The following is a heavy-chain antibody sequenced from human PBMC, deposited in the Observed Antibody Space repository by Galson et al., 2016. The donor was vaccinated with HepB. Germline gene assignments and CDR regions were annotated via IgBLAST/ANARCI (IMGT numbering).Heavy chain of an antibody. D-gene: IGHD2-21*02. CDR1: GYTFTNYD. V-gene: IGHV1-46*01. CDR2: FNPSGGRT. CDR3: ASSVMVTDLNALDI. Sequence: SVKVSCKASGYTFTNYDMSWVRQAPGQGLEWMGIFNPSGGRTTYAQNFQGRVTMTRDTSTTTVYMELSSLRSEDTAVYYCASSVMVTDLNALDIWGQGTMVTVSS. J-gene: IGHJ3*02.